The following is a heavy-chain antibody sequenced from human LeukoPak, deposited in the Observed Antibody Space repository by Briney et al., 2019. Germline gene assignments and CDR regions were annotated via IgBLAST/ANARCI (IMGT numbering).Heavy chain of an antibody. CDR1: GFNLSNYH. CDR3: AKDKGSTSGYSFDY. V-gene: IGHV3-9*01. J-gene: IGHJ4*02. D-gene: IGHD2-15*01. Sequence: GGSLRLSCAASGFNLSNYHMNWVRQAPGKGLEWVSGISWNSGSIGYADSVKGRFTISSDNAKNSLYLQMNSLRAEDTALYYCAKDKGSTSGYSFDYWGQGTLVTVSS. CDR2: ISWNSGSI.